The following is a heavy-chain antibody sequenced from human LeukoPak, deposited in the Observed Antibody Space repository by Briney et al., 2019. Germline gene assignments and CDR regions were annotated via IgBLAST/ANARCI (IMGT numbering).Heavy chain of an antibody. CDR2: INPNSGGT. CDR3: ARGDIRAAGPNPAFDY. Sequence: ASVKVSCKASVYTFTGYFMHWVRQAPGQGLEWMGWINPNSGGTNYAQKFQGTVTMTRDTSITTAYMDLSRLRSDDTAVYYCARGDIRAAGPNPAFDYWGQGTLVTVSS. CDR1: VYTFTGYF. J-gene: IGHJ4*02. D-gene: IGHD6-13*01. V-gene: IGHV1-2*02.